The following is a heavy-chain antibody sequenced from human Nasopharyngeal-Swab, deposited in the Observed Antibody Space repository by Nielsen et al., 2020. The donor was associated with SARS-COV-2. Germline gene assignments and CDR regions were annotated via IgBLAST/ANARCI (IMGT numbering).Heavy chain of an antibody. CDR3: ARLPDILTGYSTAFDY. J-gene: IGHJ4*02. CDR1: GGSFSSSNSY. V-gene: IGHV4-39*01. Sequence: SETLSLTCVVSGGSFSSSNSYWGWIRQPPGTGLEWIGTINYSGSTYYNPSLKSRVTISVDTSKNQFSLKLSSVTAADTAVYYCARLPDILTGYSTAFDYWGQGTLVTVSS. D-gene: IGHD3-9*01. CDR2: INYSGST.